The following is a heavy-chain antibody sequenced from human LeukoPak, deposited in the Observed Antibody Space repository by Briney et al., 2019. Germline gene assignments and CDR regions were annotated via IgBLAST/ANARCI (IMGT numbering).Heavy chain of an antibody. V-gene: IGHV1-2*02. CDR3: ARSVDTAMVPTDY. CDR1: GYTFTGYY. J-gene: IGHJ4*02. Sequence: ASVKVSCKASGYTFTGYYMHWVRQAPGQGLEWMGWINPNSGGTNYAQKFQGRVTMTRDTSISTAYMELSRLRSDDTAVYYCARSVDTAMVPTDYWGQGTLVTVSS. D-gene: IGHD5-18*01. CDR2: INPNSGGT.